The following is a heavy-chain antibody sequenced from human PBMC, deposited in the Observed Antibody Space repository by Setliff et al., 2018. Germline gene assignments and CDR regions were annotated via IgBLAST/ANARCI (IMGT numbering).Heavy chain of an antibody. Sequence: SVKISCKASGYPFTSYDINWVRQATGQGLEWMGWMKPNSGNTGYAQKFQGRVTMTRNISISTAYMELSSLRSEDTAVYYCARGLTYYYDSSVRFLDAFDIWGQGTMVTVSS. CDR2: MKPNSGNT. D-gene: IGHD3-22*01. CDR1: GYPFTSYD. J-gene: IGHJ3*02. CDR3: ARGLTYYYDSSVRFLDAFDI. V-gene: IGHV1-8*01.